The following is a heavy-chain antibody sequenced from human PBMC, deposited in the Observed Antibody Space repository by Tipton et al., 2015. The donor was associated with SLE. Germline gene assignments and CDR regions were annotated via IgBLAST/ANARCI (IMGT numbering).Heavy chain of an antibody. V-gene: IGHV4-59*07. J-gene: IGHJ3*02. D-gene: IGHD1-26*01. CDR2: ISFSGTT. Sequence: GLVKPSDTLSLTCTVSGGSISNHYWNWIRQPPGKGLDWIGYISFSGTTHYNPSLKRRVTISVDMSKNQFSLSLNAVTAADTAVYYCARTLGATGHTGYDGLGIWGQGRMVTVSS. CDR3: ARTLGATGHTGYDGLGI. CDR1: GGSISNHY.